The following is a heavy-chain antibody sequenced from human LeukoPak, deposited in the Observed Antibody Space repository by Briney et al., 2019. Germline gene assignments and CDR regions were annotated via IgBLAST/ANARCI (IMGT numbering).Heavy chain of an antibody. J-gene: IGHJ4*02. CDR3: ASKLTAVAGYFDC. CDR2: IYYSGST. Sequence: SETLSLTCTVSGGSISSYYWGWIRQPPGKGLEWIGSIYYSGSTYYNPSLKSRVTISVDKSKNQFSLKLSSVTAADTAVYYCASKLTAVAGYFDCWGQGTLVTVSS. D-gene: IGHD6-19*01. V-gene: IGHV4-39*07. CDR1: GGSISSYY.